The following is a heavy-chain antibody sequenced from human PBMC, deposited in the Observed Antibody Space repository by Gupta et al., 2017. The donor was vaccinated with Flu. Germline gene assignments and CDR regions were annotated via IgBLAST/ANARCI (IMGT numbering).Heavy chain of an antibody. CDR1: TFVTYG. CDR3: AREKGGWSDFDL. D-gene: IGHD3-3*01. CDR2: IRRYNGNT. Sequence: TFVTYGVSWVRQAPGQGLEWMGWIRRYNGNTDEEHMFQGRVTMTTDTATKTFDIELRRVRKDDRAMYYWAREKGGWSDFDLCDRWTMVPVS. V-gene: IGHV1-18*01. J-gene: IGHJ3*01.